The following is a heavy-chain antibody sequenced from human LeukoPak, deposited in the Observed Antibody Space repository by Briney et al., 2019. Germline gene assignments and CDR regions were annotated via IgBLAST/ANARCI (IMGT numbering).Heavy chain of an antibody. CDR3: ARDGYTHNWFDP. Sequence: SETLSLTCTVSGGSISSSSYYWGWIRQPPGKWLEWIGSIYYSGSTYYNPSLKSRVTISVDTSKNQFSLKLSSVTAADTAVYYCARDGYTHNWFDPWGQGTLVTVSS. J-gene: IGHJ5*02. V-gene: IGHV4-39*07. CDR2: IYYSGST. D-gene: IGHD5-24*01. CDR1: GGSISSSSYY.